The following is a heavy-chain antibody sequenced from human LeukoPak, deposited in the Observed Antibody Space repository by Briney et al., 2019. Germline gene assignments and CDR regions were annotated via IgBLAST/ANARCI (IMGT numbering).Heavy chain of an antibody. CDR3: ARGGNRFGGFYFDY. CDR1: GGTFSSYA. V-gene: IGHV1-69*05. D-gene: IGHD3-10*01. Sequence: ASVKVSCKASGGTFSSYAISWVRQAPGQGLEWMGGIIPIFGTANYAQKFQGRVTITTDESTSTAYMELSSLRSEDTAVYYCARGGNRFGGFYFDYWGQGIQVIVSS. CDR2: IIPIFGTA. J-gene: IGHJ4*02.